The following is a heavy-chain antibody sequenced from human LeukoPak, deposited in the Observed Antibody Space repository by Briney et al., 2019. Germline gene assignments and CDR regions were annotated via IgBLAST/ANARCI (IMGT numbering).Heavy chain of an antibody. J-gene: IGHJ3*02. CDR2: ISSSSSYI. CDR1: GFTSSSYS. Sequence: GGSLRLSCAASGFTSSSYSMNWVRQAPGKGLEWVSSISSSSSYIYYADSVKGRFTISRDNAKNSLYLQMNSLRAEDTAVYYCARVGAYYYGSGSYWAFDIWGQGTMVTVSS. D-gene: IGHD3-10*01. V-gene: IGHV3-21*01. CDR3: ARVGAYYYGSGSYWAFDI.